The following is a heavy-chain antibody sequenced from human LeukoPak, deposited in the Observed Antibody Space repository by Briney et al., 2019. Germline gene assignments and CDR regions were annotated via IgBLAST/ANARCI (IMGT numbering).Heavy chain of an antibody. CDR1: GFTFSSYG. D-gene: IGHD6-19*01. Sequence: GGSLRLSCAASGFTFSSYGMHWVRQAPGKGLEWVAFIRYDGSNKYYADSVKGRFTISRDNSKNTLYLQMNSLRAEDTAVYYCAKDKGSSSGWSPVGHDAFDIWGQGTMVTVSS. V-gene: IGHV3-30*02. J-gene: IGHJ3*02. CDR3: AKDKGSSSGWSPVGHDAFDI. CDR2: IRYDGSNK.